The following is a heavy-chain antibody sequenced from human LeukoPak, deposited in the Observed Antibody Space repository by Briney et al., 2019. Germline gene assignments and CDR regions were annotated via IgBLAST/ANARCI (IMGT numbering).Heavy chain of an antibody. Sequence: GGSLRLSCAASGFTFSSYSMNWVRQAPGKGLEWVSSISSSSSYTYYADSVKGRFTISRDNAKNSLYLQMNSLRAEDTAVYYCARVGQYDFWSGYYHHDYYYYYMDVWGKGTTVTVSS. CDR2: ISSSSSYT. D-gene: IGHD3-3*01. CDR3: ARVGQYDFWSGYYHHDYYYYYMDV. CDR1: GFTFSSYS. J-gene: IGHJ6*03. V-gene: IGHV3-21*01.